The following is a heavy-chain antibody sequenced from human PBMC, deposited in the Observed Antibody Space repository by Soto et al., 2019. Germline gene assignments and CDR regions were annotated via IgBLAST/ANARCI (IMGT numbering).Heavy chain of an antibody. D-gene: IGHD3-10*01. CDR3: ARGDRGSFDY. V-gene: IGHV3-23*01. CDR2: ISGSGGST. Sequence: QPWGSLRLSCAASGFTFSSYAVSWVRQAPGKGLEWVSAISGSGGSTYYADSVKGRFTISRDNSKNTLYLQMSSLRAQDTSVYYCARGDRGSFDYWGQGTQVTVSS. J-gene: IGHJ4*02. CDR1: GFTFSSYA.